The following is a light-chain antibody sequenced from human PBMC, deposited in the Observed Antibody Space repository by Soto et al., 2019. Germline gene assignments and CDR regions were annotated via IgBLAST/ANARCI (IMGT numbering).Light chain of an antibody. V-gene: IGKV3-11*01. CDR1: QSVSSY. CDR3: QQLKT. CDR2: DAS. Sequence: EIVLTQSPATLSLSPGERATLSCRASQSVSSYLAWYQQKPGQAPRLLIYDASNRATGIPARFSGSGSGTDFTLTISSLEPEDFAVYCCQQLKTFGGGTKVEIK. J-gene: IGKJ4*01.